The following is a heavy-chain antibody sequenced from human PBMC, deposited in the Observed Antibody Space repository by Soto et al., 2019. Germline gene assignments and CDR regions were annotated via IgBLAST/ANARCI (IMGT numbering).Heavy chain of an antibody. CDR1: GFTFSDHY. CDR2: TRNKANSYTT. D-gene: IGHD3-9*01. V-gene: IGHV3-72*01. Sequence: GGSLRLSCAASGFTFSDHYMDWVRQAPGKGLEWVGRTRNKANSYTTEYAASVKGRFTISRDDSKNSLYLQMNSLKTEDTAVYYCARGYDILTGYYAFDIWGQVTMVTVSS. CDR3: ARGYDILTGYYAFDI. J-gene: IGHJ3*02.